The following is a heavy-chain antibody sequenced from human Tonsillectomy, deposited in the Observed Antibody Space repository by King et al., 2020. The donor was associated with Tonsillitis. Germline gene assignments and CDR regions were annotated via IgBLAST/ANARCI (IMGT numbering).Heavy chain of an antibody. CDR1: GFTFNDAW. Sequence: VQLVESGGGLVKPGGSLRLSCAASGFTFNDAWMNWVRQAPGKGLEWVGRIKSKIDGGTTDYAAPMKGRFTISRDDSKNTCYLQMNSLKIEDTAVYFCTTLGYSYPFDYWGQGTLVTVSS. V-gene: IGHV3-15*07. J-gene: IGHJ4*02. CDR3: TTLGYSYPFDY. CDR2: IKSKIDGGTT. D-gene: IGHD5-18*01.